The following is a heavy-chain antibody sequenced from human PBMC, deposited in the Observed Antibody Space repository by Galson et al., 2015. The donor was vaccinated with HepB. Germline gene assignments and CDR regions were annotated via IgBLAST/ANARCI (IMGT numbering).Heavy chain of an antibody. D-gene: IGHD3-10*01. CDR1: GFTFSNAW. V-gene: IGHV3-48*02. CDR2: ISSSSSTI. J-gene: IGHJ4*02. Sequence: SLRLSCAASGFTFSNAWMNWVRQAPGKGLEWVSYISSSSSTIYYADSVKGRFTISRDNAKNSLYLQMNSLRDEDTAVYYCARYYYGSGNQFDYWSQGTLVTVSS. CDR3: ARYYYGSGNQFDY.